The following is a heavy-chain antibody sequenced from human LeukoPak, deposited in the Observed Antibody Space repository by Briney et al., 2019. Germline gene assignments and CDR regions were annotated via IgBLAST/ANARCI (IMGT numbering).Heavy chain of an antibody. CDR2: LYPGDSDT. CDR3: ARLITMVRGVINYFDY. Sequence: GESLKISCKGSGYSFTSYSIGWVRQMPGKGLEWMGILYPGDSDTRYSPSFQGQVTISADKSISTAYLQWSSLKASDTAMYYCARLITMVRGVINYFDYWGQGTLVTVSS. J-gene: IGHJ4*02. D-gene: IGHD3-10*01. V-gene: IGHV5-51*01. CDR1: GYSFTSYS.